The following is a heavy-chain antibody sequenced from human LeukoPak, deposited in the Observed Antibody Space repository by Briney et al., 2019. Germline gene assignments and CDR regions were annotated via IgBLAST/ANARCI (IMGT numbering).Heavy chain of an antibody. CDR1: GFTFSDYY. Sequence: GGSLRLSCAASGFTFSDYYMSWIRQAPGKGLEWVSYISSSGSTIYYADSVKGRFAISRDNAKNSLYLQMNSLRAEDTAVYYCARVGGTDSSTTYFGYWGQGTLVTVSS. CDR3: ARVGGTDSSTTYFGY. J-gene: IGHJ4*02. D-gene: IGHD3-22*01. CDR2: ISSSGSTI. V-gene: IGHV3-11*01.